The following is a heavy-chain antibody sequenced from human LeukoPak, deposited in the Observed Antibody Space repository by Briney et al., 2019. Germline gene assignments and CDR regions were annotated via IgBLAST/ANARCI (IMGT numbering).Heavy chain of an antibody. D-gene: IGHD2-15*01. CDR2: ISYDESDK. V-gene: IGHV3-30*18. CDR1: GFTFSNYG. J-gene: IGHJ6*02. Sequence: GGSLRLSCAASGFTFSNYGMHWVRQAPGKGLEWVAVISYDESDKYYADSVKGRFTISRDNSKNTLYLQMNSLRAEDTAVYYCAKDLALGYYYYGMDVWGQGTTVTVSS. CDR3: AKDLALGYYYYGMDV.